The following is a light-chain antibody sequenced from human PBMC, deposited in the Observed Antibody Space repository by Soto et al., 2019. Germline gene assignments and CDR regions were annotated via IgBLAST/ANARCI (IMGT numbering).Light chain of an antibody. Sequence: QSVLTQPASVSGSPGQSITISCTGTSSDVGSYNLVSWYQQHPGKAPKLMIYEGSKRPSGVSNRFSGSKSGNTASLTISGRQAEDEADDYCCSYAGSSTPVVFGGGTKLTVL. V-gene: IGLV2-23*01. J-gene: IGLJ2*01. CDR2: EGS. CDR3: CSYAGSSTPVV. CDR1: SSDVGSYNL.